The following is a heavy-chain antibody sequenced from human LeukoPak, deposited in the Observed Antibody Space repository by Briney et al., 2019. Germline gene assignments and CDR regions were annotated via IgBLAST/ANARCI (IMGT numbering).Heavy chain of an antibody. V-gene: IGHV3-23*01. CDR1: GFTFSSYA. CDR2: ISGSGGST. Sequence: GGSLRLSCAASGFTFSSYAMSWVRQAPGKGLEWVSAISGSGGSTYYADSVKGRFTISRDNSKNSLYLQMNSLRAEDTALYYCAKDTLSSWYGAFDIWGQGTMVTVSS. D-gene: IGHD6-13*01. J-gene: IGHJ3*02. CDR3: AKDTLSSWYGAFDI.